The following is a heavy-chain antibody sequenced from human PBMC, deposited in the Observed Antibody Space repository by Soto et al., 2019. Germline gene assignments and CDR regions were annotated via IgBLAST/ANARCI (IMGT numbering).Heavy chain of an antibody. J-gene: IGHJ4*02. V-gene: IGHV3-21*01. D-gene: IGHD3-10*01. CDR1: GFTFSSYS. CDR3: ARDPPDYYGSGSAFDY. Sequence: GGSLRLSCAASGFTFSSYSMNWVRQAPGKGLEWVSSISSSSSYIYYADSVKGRFTISRDNAKNSLYLQMNSLRAEDTAVYYCARDPPDYYGSGSAFDYWGQGTLVTVSS. CDR2: ISSSSSYI.